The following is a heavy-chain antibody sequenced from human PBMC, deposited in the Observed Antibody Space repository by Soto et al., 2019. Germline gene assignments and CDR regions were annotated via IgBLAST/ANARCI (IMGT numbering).Heavy chain of an antibody. D-gene: IGHD3-22*01. CDR1: GFTFSTYS. J-gene: IGHJ5*02. V-gene: IGHV3-48*02. CDR2: ISSSSSTI. CDR3: VRDPSYYDSNPNWFDP. Sequence: GGSLRLSCAASGFTFSTYSMNWVRQAPGKGLEWVSYISSSSSTIYYADSVKGRFTISRDNAKNSLYLQMNSLRDEDTAAYYCVRDPSYYDSNPNWFDPWGQGTLVTVSS.